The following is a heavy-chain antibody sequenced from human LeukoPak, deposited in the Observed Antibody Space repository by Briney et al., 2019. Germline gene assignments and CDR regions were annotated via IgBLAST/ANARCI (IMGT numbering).Heavy chain of an antibody. J-gene: IGHJ4*02. CDR3: ARDQVNQYGDYDRPL. CDR2: ISGDSDDK. Sequence: GGSLRLSCLASGFTFSRYSMKWVRQAPGKGLEWVSSISGDSDDKHYIDSVKGRFTISRDNAKNSLYLQMNSLRAEDTAVYYCARDQVNQYGDYDRPLWGQGTLVTVSS. D-gene: IGHD4-17*01. CDR1: GFTFSRYS. V-gene: IGHV3-21*01.